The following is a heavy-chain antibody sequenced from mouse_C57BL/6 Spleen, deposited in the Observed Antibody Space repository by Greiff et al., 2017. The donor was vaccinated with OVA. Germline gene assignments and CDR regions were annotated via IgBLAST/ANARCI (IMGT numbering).Heavy chain of an antibody. CDR2: IDPSDSYT. V-gene: IGHV1-69*01. CDR3: ARRDGYLPFDY. CDR1: GYTFTSYW. Sequence: QVQLQQPGAELVMPGASVKLSCKASGYTFTSYWMHWVQQRPGQGLEWIGEIDPSDSYTNYNQKFKGKSTLTVDKSSSTAYMQLSSLTSEDSAVYYCARRDGYLPFDYWGQGTTLTVSS. D-gene: IGHD2-3*01. J-gene: IGHJ2*01.